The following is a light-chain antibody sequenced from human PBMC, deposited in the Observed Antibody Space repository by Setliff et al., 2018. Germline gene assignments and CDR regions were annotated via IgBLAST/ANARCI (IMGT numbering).Light chain of an antibody. Sequence: IVMTQSPDSLAVSLGERATINCKSSQSVLYSSNNKNYLAWYQQKPGQPPKLLIYWASTRESGVPDRFSGSGSGTDFTLTISSLQAEDVAVYYCQQYYSTPPTVGQGTKVDIK. CDR1: QSVLYSSNNKNY. V-gene: IGKV4-1*01. CDR3: QQYYSTPPT. J-gene: IGKJ1*01. CDR2: WAS.